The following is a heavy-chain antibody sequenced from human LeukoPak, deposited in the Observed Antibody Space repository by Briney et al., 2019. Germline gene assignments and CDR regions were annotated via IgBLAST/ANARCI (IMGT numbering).Heavy chain of an antibody. CDR1: GFTFRNYE. Sequence: GGSLRLSCAASGFTFRNYEMNWVRPAPGKALEWVSYISSTGSTTYYADSVKGRFTISRDNAKNSLYLQMSSLRAEDTALYYCARVRNYYDSSGYSPFDYWGQGTLVTVSS. D-gene: IGHD3-22*01. CDR3: ARVRNYYDSSGYSPFDY. CDR2: ISSTGSTT. J-gene: IGHJ4*02. V-gene: IGHV3-48*03.